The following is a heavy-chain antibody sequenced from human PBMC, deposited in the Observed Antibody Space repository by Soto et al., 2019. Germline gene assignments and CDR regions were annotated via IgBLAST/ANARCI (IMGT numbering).Heavy chain of an antibody. Sequence: ASVKVSCKASGYTFTSYAISWVRQAPGQGLEWMGWISSYHSNTNYAQKFQGRVTMTTDTSTSTAYMELGSLRSDDTAIYYCVRHPIPIQHLNFDFWGQGTLVTVSS. CDR3: VRHPIPIQHLNFDF. CDR1: GYTFTSYA. CDR2: ISSYHSNT. J-gene: IGHJ4*02. V-gene: IGHV1-18*01. D-gene: IGHD2-21*01.